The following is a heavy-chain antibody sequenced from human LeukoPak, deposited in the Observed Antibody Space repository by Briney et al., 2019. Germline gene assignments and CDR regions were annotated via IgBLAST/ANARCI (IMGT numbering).Heavy chain of an antibody. CDR3: ARGGLGLYGMDV. CDR1: GIAFSSYG. CDR2: IRYDGSNK. Sequence: PGRSLRLSCAASGIAFSSYGMHWVRQAPGKGLEWVAVIRYDGSNKYYADSVKGRITISRDNSKNTLYLQMNSLRAEDTAAYYCARGGLGLYGMDVWGQGTTVTVSS. V-gene: IGHV3-33*01. J-gene: IGHJ6*02. D-gene: IGHD3-16*01.